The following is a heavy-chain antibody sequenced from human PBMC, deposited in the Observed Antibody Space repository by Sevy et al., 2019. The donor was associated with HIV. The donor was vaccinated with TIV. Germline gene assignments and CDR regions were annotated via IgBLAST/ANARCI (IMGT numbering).Heavy chain of an antibody. Sequence: GGSLRLSCAASGFTFSSYWMSWVRQAPGKGLEWVANINLDGSMKYYVDSVKGRFTVYRDNAKNSLSLQMNGLRAEDTAVYYCARSIAATGPDYWGQGTLVTVSS. CDR2: INLDGSMK. CDR3: ARSIAATGPDY. CDR1: GFTFSSYW. J-gene: IGHJ4*02. V-gene: IGHV3-7*01. D-gene: IGHD6-13*01.